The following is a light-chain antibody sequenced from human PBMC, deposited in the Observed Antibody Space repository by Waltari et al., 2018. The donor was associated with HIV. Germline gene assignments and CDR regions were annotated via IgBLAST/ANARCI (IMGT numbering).Light chain of an antibody. CDR3: QQSYSTRYT. CDR2: RAS. J-gene: IGKJ2*01. V-gene: IGKV1-39*01. Sequence: LQLTQSPSSLSASIGDRVPITCRSSQSISSFLNWYQQRPGKGPNLLIYRASTLQNGVPSRFIGSGSGTDFTLTISSLQPEDFATYFCQQSYSTRYTFGQGTKLEIK. CDR1: QSISSF.